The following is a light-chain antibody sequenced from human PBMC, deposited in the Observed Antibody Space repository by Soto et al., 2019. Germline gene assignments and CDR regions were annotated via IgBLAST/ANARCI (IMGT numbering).Light chain of an antibody. CDR1: NIGNKN. CDR2: DDT. CDR3: HVWDTATYHVI. Sequence: SYELTQPPSVSVAPGQTATISCGGNNIGNKNVHWLRQRPGQAPVLVVYDDTDRPPGIPDRFSGSNSRNAAALTIRRVEAGDEADYYCHVWDTATYHVIFGGGTKVTVL. J-gene: IGLJ2*01. V-gene: IGLV3-21*02.